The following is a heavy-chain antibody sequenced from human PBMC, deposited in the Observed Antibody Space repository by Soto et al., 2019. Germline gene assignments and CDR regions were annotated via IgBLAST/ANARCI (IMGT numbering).Heavy chain of an antibody. CDR2: ISAYNGNT. J-gene: IGHJ2*01. CDR3: ARQATIFGVVIRAWYFDL. CDR1: GYTFTSYG. Sequence: QVQLVQSGAEVKKPGASVKVSCKASGYTFTSYGISWVRQAPGQGLEWMGWISAYNGNTNYAQKLQGRVTMTTDTSTSTAYMELRSLRSDDTAVYYWARQATIFGVVIRAWYFDLWGRGTLVTVSS. D-gene: IGHD3-3*01. V-gene: IGHV1-18*04.